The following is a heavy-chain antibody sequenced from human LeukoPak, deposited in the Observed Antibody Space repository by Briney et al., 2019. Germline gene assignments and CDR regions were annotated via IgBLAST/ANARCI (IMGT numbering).Heavy chain of an antibody. CDR3: ARDMGGDYDYYYYYMDV. D-gene: IGHD4-17*01. V-gene: IGHV3-20*04. J-gene: IGHJ6*03. CDR1: GFTFSSYG. Sequence: GGSLRLSCAASGFTFSSYGMHWVRQAPGKGLEWVSGINWNGGSTGYADSVKGRFTISRDNAKNSLYLQMNSLRAEDTALYYCARDMGGDYDYYYYYMDVWGKGTTVTVSS. CDR2: INWNGGST.